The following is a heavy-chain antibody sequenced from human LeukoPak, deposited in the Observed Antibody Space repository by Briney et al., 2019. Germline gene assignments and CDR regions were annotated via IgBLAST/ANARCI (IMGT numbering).Heavy chain of an antibody. CDR2: ITWNSGII. CDR3: VSFYETY. CDR1: GFTFDDYA. J-gene: IGHJ4*02. D-gene: IGHD2-2*01. Sequence: PGGSLRLSCAASGFTFDDYAIHWVRQPPGKGLEWVSGITWNSGIIAYADSVKGRFTISKDNAKNTVYLQMNNLRAEDTAVYYCVSFYETYWGRGTLVTVSS. V-gene: IGHV3-9*01.